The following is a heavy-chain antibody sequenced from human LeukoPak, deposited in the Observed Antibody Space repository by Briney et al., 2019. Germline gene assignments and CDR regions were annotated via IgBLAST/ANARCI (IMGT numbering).Heavy chain of an antibody. J-gene: IGHJ6*02. CDR2: IYSNGST. CDR3: ARRGDV. V-gene: IGHV4-61*02. Sequence: PSQTLSLTCTVSGGSISSGSYYWHWIRQPAGKGLEWIGRIYSNGSTNYNPSLKSRVTISADTSKNQFSLRLRFVTAADTAVYYCARRGDVWGQGTTVTVSS. CDR1: GGSISSGSYY.